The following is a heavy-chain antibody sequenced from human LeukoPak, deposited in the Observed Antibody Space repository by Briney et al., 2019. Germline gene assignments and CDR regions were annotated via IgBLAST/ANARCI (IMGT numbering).Heavy chain of an antibody. Sequence: GGSLRLSCAASGFTFSDYYMSWIRQAPGKGLEWVSYISSSGSTIYYADSVKGRFTISRDNAKNSLYLQMNSLRAEDTAVYYCARVRITYYYDSSGYYWGPYYYYYYMDVWGKGTTVTIS. D-gene: IGHD3-22*01. CDR2: ISSSGSTI. CDR1: GFTFSDYY. CDR3: ARVRITYYYDSSGYYWGPYYYYYYMDV. J-gene: IGHJ6*03. V-gene: IGHV3-11*01.